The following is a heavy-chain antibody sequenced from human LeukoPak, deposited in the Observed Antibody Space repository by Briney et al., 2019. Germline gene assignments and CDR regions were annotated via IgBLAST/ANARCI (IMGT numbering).Heavy chain of an antibody. D-gene: IGHD3-22*01. J-gene: IGHJ4*02. CDR1: GFTFSSYW. V-gene: IGHV3-7*01. CDR2: IKQDGSEK. CDR3: VTYYYDSSGYYYVSPQLDY. Sequence: GGSLRLSCAASGFTFSSYWMSWVRQAPGKGLEWVANIKQDGSEKYYVDSVKGRFTISRDNAKNSLYLQMNSLRAEDTAVYYCVTYYYDSSGYYYVSPQLDYWGQGTLVTVSS.